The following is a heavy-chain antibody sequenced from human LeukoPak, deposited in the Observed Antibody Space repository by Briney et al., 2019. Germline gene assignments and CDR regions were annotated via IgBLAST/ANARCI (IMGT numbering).Heavy chain of an antibody. V-gene: IGHV3-73*01. Sequence: GGPLKLSCAASGFTFSGPAMHWVRQASGKGLEWVGHIITKPNSYATAHVASVKGRFTISRDDSKNPAYLKMNSLKTEDTAVYYCTRHDVTSGWSNFDYWGQGALVTVSS. CDR1: GFTFSGPA. CDR3: TRHDVTSGWSNFDY. J-gene: IGHJ4*02. D-gene: IGHD6-19*01. CDR2: IITKPNSYAT.